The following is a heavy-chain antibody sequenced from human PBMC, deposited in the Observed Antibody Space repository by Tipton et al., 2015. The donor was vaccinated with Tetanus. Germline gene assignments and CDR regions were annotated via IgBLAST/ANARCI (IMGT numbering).Heavy chain of an antibody. CDR3: ARHQSGYFTPFDY. J-gene: IGHJ4*02. CDR1: GGSIRGGTFY. V-gene: IGHV4-39*01. D-gene: IGHD3-3*01. CDR2: IYESGDT. Sequence: TLSLTCTVSGGSIRGGTFYWCWIRQPPGKGLEWIGSIYESGDTYYIPSLKSRVTISADTSKNQFSLNLNSMAAADTGVYYCARHQSGYFTPFDYWGQGNLVTVSS.